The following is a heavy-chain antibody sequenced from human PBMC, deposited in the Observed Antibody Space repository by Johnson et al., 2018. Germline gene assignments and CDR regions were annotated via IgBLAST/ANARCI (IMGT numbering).Heavy chain of an antibody. CDR3: AKAVGYCSSTSCRTPYYYGMDV. CDR2: ISYDGSNK. V-gene: IGHV3-30*18. CDR1: GFTFSSYG. D-gene: IGHD2-2*01. Sequence: QVQLVQSGGGVVQPGRSLRLSCAASGFTFSSYGMHWVRQAPGKGLEWVAVISYDGSNKYYADSVKGRFTISRDNSKNTLYLQMNSLRAEETAVYYCAKAVGYCSSTSCRTPYYYGMDVWGQGTTVTVSS. J-gene: IGHJ6*02.